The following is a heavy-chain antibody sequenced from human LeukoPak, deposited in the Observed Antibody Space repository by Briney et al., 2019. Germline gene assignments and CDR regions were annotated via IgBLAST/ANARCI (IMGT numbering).Heavy chain of an antibody. CDR1: GGSISSGGYY. Sequence: PSETLSLTCTVSGGSISSGGYYWSWIRQHPGKGLEWIGYIYYSGSTYYNPSLKSRVTISVDTSKNQFSLKLSSVTAADTAVYYCARLRGVTTPADYWGQGTLVTVSS. J-gene: IGHJ4*02. CDR2: IYYSGST. CDR3: ARLRGVTTPADY. V-gene: IGHV4-31*03. D-gene: IGHD4-17*01.